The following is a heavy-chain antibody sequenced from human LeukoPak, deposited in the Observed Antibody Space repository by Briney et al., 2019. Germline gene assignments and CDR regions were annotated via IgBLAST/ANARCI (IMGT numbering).Heavy chain of an antibody. CDR1: GYTFPDYY. V-gene: IGHV1-2*02. Sequence: ASVTVSCKASGYTFPDYYLHWVRQAPGQGLEWMGWINPNSGGTNYAQKFQGRVTMTRDTSIGTAYMELSRLRSDDTAVYYCARVRYRLAETYIDYWGQGTLVTVSS. CDR3: ARVRYRLAETYIDY. D-gene: IGHD3-16*01. CDR2: INPNSGGT. J-gene: IGHJ4*02.